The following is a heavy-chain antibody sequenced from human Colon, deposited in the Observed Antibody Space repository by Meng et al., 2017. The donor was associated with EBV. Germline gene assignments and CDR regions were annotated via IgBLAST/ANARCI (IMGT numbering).Heavy chain of an antibody. J-gene: IGHJ5*02. D-gene: IGHD3-10*01. CDR3: ARDYYASGFVFDL. Sequence: QVTLPRSGPGPSTPSVTLSLTCVSSGGALDSDNWCNWVRQTHGKVREWIGEISHSGTTNYNPSLKSRVTISIDKSKNQFSLKLTSVTAADTAVYYCARDYYASGFVFDLWGQGTLVTVAS. CDR2: ISHSGTT. V-gene: IGHV4/OR15-8*02. CDR1: GGALDSDNW.